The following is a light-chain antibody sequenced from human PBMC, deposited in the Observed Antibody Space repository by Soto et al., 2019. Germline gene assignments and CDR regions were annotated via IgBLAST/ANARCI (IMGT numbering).Light chain of an antibody. J-gene: IGLJ2*01. V-gene: IGLV2-8*01. CDR3: SSYSGSNKLL. Sequence: QSVLTQPPSASESPGQSVTISCTGTSSDVGGYNYVSWYQQHPGKAPKLMIYEVTKRPSGVPDRFSGSKSGNTASLTVSGLQAEDEADYYCSSYSGSNKLLFGGGTKLTVL. CDR2: EVT. CDR1: SSDVGGYNY.